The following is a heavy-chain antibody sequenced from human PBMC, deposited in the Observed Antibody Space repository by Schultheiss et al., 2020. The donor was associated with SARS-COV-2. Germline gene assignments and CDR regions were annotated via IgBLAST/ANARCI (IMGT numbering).Heavy chain of an antibody. J-gene: IGHJ6*02. CDR1: GGSFSGYY. CDR3: ARHGGSNYVVAYYYGMDV. V-gene: IGHV4-34*01. D-gene: IGHD3-16*01. CDR2: ISCGGSA. Sequence: SQTLSLTCAVYGGSFSGYYWTWTRQPPGKRLDYMGNISCGGSAYYNPSLKSRVTISVDTSKSQFSLKLRSVTAADTAVYYCARHGGSNYVVAYYYGMDVWGQGTTVTVSS.